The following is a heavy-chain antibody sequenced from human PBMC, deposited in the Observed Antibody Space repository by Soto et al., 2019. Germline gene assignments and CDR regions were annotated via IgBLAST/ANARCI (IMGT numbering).Heavy chain of an antibody. V-gene: IGHV3-72*01. J-gene: IGHJ3*02. Sequence: EVQMVESGGGLVQPGRSLRLSCAASGFIFSDHYMDWVRQAPGKGLEWVGRIRDKANSYTTEYAASVKGRFTISRDDSKNSLYLQMHSLKSEDTAVYYCARGDDYNDGVYASDIWGQGTRVTVSS. D-gene: IGHD4-4*01. CDR1: GFIFSDHY. CDR2: IRDKANSYTT. CDR3: ARGDDYNDGVYASDI.